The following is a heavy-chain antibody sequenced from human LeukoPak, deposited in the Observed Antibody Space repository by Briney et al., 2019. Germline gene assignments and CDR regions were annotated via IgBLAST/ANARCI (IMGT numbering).Heavy chain of an antibody. D-gene: IGHD6-13*01. Sequence: PSETLSLTCAVYGGSFSGYYWSWIRQPPGKGLEWIGEINHSGSTNYNPSLKSLVTISVDTSKNQFSLKLSSVTAADTAVYYCAKAEPGIAPPGANWFDPWGQGTLVTVSS. CDR2: INHSGST. CDR3: AKAEPGIAPPGANWFDP. J-gene: IGHJ5*02. V-gene: IGHV4-34*01. CDR1: GGSFSGYY.